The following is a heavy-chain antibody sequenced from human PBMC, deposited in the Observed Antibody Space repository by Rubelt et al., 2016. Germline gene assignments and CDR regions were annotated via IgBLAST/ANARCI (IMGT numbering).Heavy chain of an antibody. D-gene: IGHD6-6*01. CDR3: ARVVAARLLINYGMDV. CDR2: IYYSGST. V-gene: IGHV4-31*03. J-gene: IGHJ6*02. Sequence: QLQLQESGPGLVKPSETLSLTCTVSGGSISSSSYYWGWIRQPPGKGLEWIGYIYYSGSTYYNPSPKVRVTIAVDTSKNQFSLKLSSVTAADTAVYYCARVVAARLLINYGMDVWGQGTTVTVSS. CDR1: GGSISSSSYY.